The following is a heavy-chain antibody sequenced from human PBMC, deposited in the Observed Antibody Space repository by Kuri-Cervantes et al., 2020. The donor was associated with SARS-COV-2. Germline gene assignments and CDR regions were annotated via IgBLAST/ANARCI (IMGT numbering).Heavy chain of an antibody. CDR3: ARGRINPSVAGTRHEPWRGRNFDY. CDR1: GYSISSGYY. V-gene: IGHV4-38-2*01. J-gene: IGHJ4*02. D-gene: IGHD6-19*01. CDR2: IYHSGST. Sequence: SETLSLTCAASGYSISSGYYWGWIRQPPGKGLEWIGSIYHSGSTYYNPSLKSRVTISVDTSKNQFSLKLSSVTAADTAVYYCARGRINPSVAGTRHEPWRGRNFDYWGQGTLVTVSS.